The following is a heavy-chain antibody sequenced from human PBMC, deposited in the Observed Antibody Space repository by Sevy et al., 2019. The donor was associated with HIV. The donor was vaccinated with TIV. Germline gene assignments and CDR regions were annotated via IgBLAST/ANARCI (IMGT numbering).Heavy chain of an antibody. CDR3: TTDYTLGYCSSTSCYTSVYYGMDV. CDR1: GFTFSNAW. J-gene: IGHJ6*02. Sequence: GGSLRLSCAASGFTFSNAWMSWVRQAPGKGLECVGRIKSKTDGGTTDYAAPVKGRFTISRDDSKNTLYLQMNSLKTEDTAVYYCTTDYTLGYCSSTSCYTSVYYGMDVWGQGTTVTVSS. CDR2: IKSKTDGGTT. D-gene: IGHD2-2*02. V-gene: IGHV3-15*01.